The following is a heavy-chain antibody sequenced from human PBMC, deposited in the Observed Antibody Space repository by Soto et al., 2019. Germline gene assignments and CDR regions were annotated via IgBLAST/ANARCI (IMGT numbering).Heavy chain of an antibody. Sequence: GGSLRLSCAASGFTFSSYAMSWVRQATGKGLEWVSAISGSGGSTYYADSVKGRFTISRDNSKNTLYLQVNSLRAEDTAVYYCAKEAYSSSWYNWFDPWGQGTLVTVSS. CDR2: ISGSGGST. J-gene: IGHJ5*02. D-gene: IGHD6-13*01. CDR1: GFTFSSYA. CDR3: AKEAYSSSWYNWFDP. V-gene: IGHV3-23*01.